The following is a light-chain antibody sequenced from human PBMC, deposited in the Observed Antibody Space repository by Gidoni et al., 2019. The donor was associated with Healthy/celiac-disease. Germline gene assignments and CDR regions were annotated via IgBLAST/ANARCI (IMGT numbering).Light chain of an antibody. V-gene: IGKV1-33*01. CDR1: QDIINY. CDR2: DGS. J-gene: IGKJ4*01. Sequence: DLQMTQSPSSLSASVGDRVTITCQASQDIINYLNWYQQKPGKAPKLLIYDGSNLETGVPSRFSGSGSGTDFTFTISSLQPGDIATYYWQQYDNPALTFGGGTKVEIK. CDR3: QQYDNPALT.